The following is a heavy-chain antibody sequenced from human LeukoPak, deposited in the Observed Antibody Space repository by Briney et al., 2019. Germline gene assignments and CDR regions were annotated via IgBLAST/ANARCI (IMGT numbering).Heavy chain of an antibody. D-gene: IGHD3-22*01. V-gene: IGHV4-4*07. CDR2: FYSSGTT. CDR1: GGSISNYY. J-gene: IGHJ4*02. CDR3: VRDEGLSGYPDY. Sequence: PSETLSLTCTVSGGSISNYYWSRIRQPAGKGLEWIGRFYSSGTTNYNPSLRSRVSLSGDESKNQLSLKLYSVTAADTAVYYCVRDEGLSGYPDYCGEGTLVTVSS.